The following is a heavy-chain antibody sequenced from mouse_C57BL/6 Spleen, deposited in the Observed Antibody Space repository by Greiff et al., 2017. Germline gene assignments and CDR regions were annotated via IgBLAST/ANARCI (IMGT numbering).Heavy chain of an antibody. CDR2: IYPGDGDT. D-gene: IGHD2-3*01. V-gene: IGHV1-82*01. CDR3: ARGRSIYDGRDYAMDY. CDR1: GYAFSSSW. J-gene: IGHJ4*01. Sequence: VQLQQSGPELVKPGASVKISCKASGYAFSSSWMNWVKQRPGKGLEWIGRIYPGDGDTNYNGKFKGKGTLTADKSSSTADMQLSSLTSEDSAVYFCARGRSIYDGRDYAMDYWGQGTSVTVSS.